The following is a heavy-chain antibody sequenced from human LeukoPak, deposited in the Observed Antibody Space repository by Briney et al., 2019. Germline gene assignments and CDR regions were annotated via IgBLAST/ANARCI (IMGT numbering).Heavy chain of an antibody. CDR2: ISYDGSNK. Sequence: PGGSLRLSCAASGFTFSSYAMHWVRQAPGKGLEWVAVISYDGSNKYYADSVKGRFTISRDNSKSTLYLQMDSLRAEDTAVYYCARDLPGDYWGQGTLVTVSS. V-gene: IGHV3-30-3*01. CDR3: ARDLPGDY. CDR1: GFTFSSYA. J-gene: IGHJ4*02. D-gene: IGHD1-14*01.